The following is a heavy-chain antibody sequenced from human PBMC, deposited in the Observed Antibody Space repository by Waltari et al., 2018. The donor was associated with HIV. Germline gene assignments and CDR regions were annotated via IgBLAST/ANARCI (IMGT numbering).Heavy chain of an antibody. CDR1: GGSFSGYF. Sequence: QVQLQQWGAGMLKPSETLSLTCAVYGGSFSGYFWTWIRQPPGKGLEWIGEINRGGSPKCNPSLKSRVTISVDTSKNQFSLRLTSVTAADTAVYYCARGEGAAASIDYWGQGTLVTVSS. CDR2: INRGGSP. J-gene: IGHJ4*02. V-gene: IGHV4-34*01. D-gene: IGHD6-13*01. CDR3: ARGEGAAASIDY.